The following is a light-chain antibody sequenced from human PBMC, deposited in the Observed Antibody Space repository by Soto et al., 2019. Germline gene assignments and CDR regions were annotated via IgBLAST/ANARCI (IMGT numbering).Light chain of an antibody. CDR3: QQRSNWPPMYT. J-gene: IGKJ2*01. CDR2: DAS. Sequence: EIVLTQSPATLSLSPGERATLSCRASQSVSSYLAWYQQKPGQAPRLLIYDASNRATGIPARFSGSGSGTDFILTISSLEPEDFAVYYCQQRSNWPPMYTFGQGTRVEIK. CDR1: QSVSSY. V-gene: IGKV3-11*01.